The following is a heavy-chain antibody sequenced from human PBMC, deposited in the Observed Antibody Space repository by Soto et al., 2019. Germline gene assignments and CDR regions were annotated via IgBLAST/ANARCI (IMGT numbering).Heavy chain of an antibody. D-gene: IGHD6-19*01. V-gene: IGHV3-23*01. CDR3: ARRSSGWYFDY. CDR2: ISGSGGST. J-gene: IGHJ4*02. Sequence: EVQLLESGGGLVQPGGSLRLSCAASGFTFSSYAMSWVRQAPGQGLEWVSAISGSGGSTYYADSVKGRFTISRDNSKNTLYLQMNSLGSDYTAVYYCARRSSGWYFDYGGQGTLVTVSS. CDR1: GFTFSSYA.